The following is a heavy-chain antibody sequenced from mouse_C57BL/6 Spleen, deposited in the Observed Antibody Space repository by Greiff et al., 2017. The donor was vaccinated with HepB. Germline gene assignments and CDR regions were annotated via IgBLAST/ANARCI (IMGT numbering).Heavy chain of an antibody. CDR1: GYTFTSYW. J-gene: IGHJ3*01. Sequence: VQLQQPGAELVRPGSSVKLSCKASGYTFTSYWMDWVKQRPGQGLEWIGNIYPSDSETHYNQKFKDKATLTVDKSSSTAYMQLSSLTSEDSAVYYCARGGDYEDWFAYWGQVTLVTVSA. D-gene: IGHD2-4*01. CDR2: IYPSDSET. CDR3: ARGGDYEDWFAY. V-gene: IGHV1-61*01.